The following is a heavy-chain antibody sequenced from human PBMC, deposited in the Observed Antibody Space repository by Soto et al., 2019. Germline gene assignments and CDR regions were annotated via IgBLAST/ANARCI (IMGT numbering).Heavy chain of an antibody. CDR2: IYYSGST. Sequence: SETLSLTCTVSGGSISSSSYYWCWIRQPPGKGLEWIGSIYYSGSTYYNPSLKSRVTISVDTSKNQFSLKLSSVTAADTAVYYCASSPIRITIFGVVTPNWFDPWGQGTLVTVSS. D-gene: IGHD3-3*01. CDR3: ASSPIRITIFGVVTPNWFDP. CDR1: GGSISSSSYY. V-gene: IGHV4-39*01. J-gene: IGHJ5*02.